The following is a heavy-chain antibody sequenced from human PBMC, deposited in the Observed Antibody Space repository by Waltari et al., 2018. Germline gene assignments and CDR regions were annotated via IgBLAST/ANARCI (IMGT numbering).Heavy chain of an antibody. CDR3: AGDLYGATNPD. V-gene: IGHV3-53*01. Sequence: EVQLVESGGGLIQPGGSLRVSCAASGFTVSTNSISWVRPAPGKGLEWVSLFHSGGSTHYADSVKGRFIISRDNSKNTVYLQMNSLRAEDTAMYYCAGDLYGATNPDWGQGTLVTVSS. D-gene: IGHD2-8*01. J-gene: IGHJ4*02. CDR2: FHSGGST. CDR1: GFTVSTNS.